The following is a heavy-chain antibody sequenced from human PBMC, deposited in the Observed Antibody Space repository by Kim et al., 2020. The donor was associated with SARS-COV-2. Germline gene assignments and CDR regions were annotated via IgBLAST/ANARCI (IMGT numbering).Heavy chain of an antibody. J-gene: IGHJ5*02. CDR1: GGSISSSSYY. CDR3: ARPVVVVAATKGGGWFDP. D-gene: IGHD2-15*01. V-gene: IGHV4-39*01. CDR2: IYYSGST. Sequence: ETLSLTCTVSGGSISSSSYYWGWIRQPPGKGLEWIGSIYYSGSTYYNPSLKSRVTISVDTSKNQFSLKLSSVTAADTAVYYCARPVVVVAATKGGGWFDPWGQGTLVTVSA.